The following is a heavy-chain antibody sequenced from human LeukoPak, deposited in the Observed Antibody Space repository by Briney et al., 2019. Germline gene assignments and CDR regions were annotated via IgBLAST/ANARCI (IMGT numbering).Heavy chain of an antibody. CDR3: TTASGYDYYYYYYMDV. J-gene: IGHJ6*03. V-gene: IGHV3-15*01. Sequence: SCKASGYTFTSYGISWVSQAPGKGLDWVGRIKSQTDGGTTDYAAPVKGRFTISRDDSKNTLHLQMNSLKTEDTAVYYCTTASGYDYYYYYYMDVWGKGTTVTISS. CDR1: GYTFTSYG. CDR2: IKSQTDGGTT. D-gene: IGHD5-12*01.